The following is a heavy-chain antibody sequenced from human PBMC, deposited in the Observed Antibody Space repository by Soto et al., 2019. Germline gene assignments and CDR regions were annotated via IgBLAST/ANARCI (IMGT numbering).Heavy chain of an antibody. CDR3: AKAAARTQYYFDY. J-gene: IGHJ4*02. Sequence: GGSLRLSCAASGFTFSSYGMHWVRQAPGKGLEWVAVISYDGSNKYYADSVKGRFTISRDNSKNTLYLQMNSLRAEDTAVYYCAKAAARTQYYFDYWGQGTLVTVSS. D-gene: IGHD2-2*01. CDR1: GFTFSSYG. CDR2: ISYDGSNK. V-gene: IGHV3-30*18.